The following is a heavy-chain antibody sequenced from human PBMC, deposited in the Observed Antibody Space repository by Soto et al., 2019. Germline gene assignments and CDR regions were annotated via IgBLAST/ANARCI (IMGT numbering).Heavy chain of an antibody. CDR2: ISYDGSNK. D-gene: IGHD1-26*01. CDR1: GFTFSSYA. V-gene: IGHV3-30-3*01. J-gene: IGHJ6*02. Sequence: QVQLVESGGGVVQPGRSLRLSCAASGFTFSSYAMHWVRQAPGKGLEWVAVISYDGSNKYYADSVKGRFTISRDNSKNTLYLQMNSLRAEDTAVYYCAREAQEPNNYYYGMDVWGQGTTVTVSS. CDR3: AREAQEPNNYYYGMDV.